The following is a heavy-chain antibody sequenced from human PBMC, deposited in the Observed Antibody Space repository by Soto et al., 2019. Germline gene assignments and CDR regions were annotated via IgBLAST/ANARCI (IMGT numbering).Heavy chain of an antibody. J-gene: IGHJ6*02. V-gene: IGHV3-33*01. CDR2: IWYDGSNK. Sequence: QVQLVESGGGVVQPGRSLRLSCAASGFTFSSYGMHWVRQAPGKGLEWVAVIWYDGSNKYYADSVKGRFTISRDNSKNTLYLEMNGLRAEDTAVYYCAREGGIQLWLSNYYGMDVWGQGTTVTVSS. CDR1: GFTFSSYG. CDR3: AREGGIQLWLSNYYGMDV. D-gene: IGHD5-18*01.